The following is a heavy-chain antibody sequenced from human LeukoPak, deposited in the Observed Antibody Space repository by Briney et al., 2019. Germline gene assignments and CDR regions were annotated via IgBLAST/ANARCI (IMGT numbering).Heavy chain of an antibody. CDR3: ATGKAYYDFWSGSFDP. CDR2: IYYSGST. J-gene: IGHJ5*02. Sequence: SETLSLTCTVSGGSISSYYWSWIRQPPGKGLEWIGYIYYSGSTNYNPSLMSRVTISVDTSTNQFSLKLSSVTAAETAVYYCATGKAYYDFWSGSFDPWGQGTLVTVSS. D-gene: IGHD3-3*01. CDR1: GGSISSYY. V-gene: IGHV4-59*01.